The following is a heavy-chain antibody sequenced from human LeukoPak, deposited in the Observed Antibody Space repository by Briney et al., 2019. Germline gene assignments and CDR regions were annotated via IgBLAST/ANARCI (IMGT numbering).Heavy chain of an antibody. V-gene: IGHV4-59*12. CDR1: GGSISSYY. J-gene: IGHJ4*02. Sequence: SETLSLTCTVSGGSISSYYWSWIRQPPGKGLEWIGYIYYSGSTNYNPSLKSRVTISVDTSKNQFSLKLSSVTAADTAVYYCARRRGSGIDYWGQGTLVTVSS. CDR3: ARRRGSGIDY. CDR2: IYYSGST. D-gene: IGHD3-10*01.